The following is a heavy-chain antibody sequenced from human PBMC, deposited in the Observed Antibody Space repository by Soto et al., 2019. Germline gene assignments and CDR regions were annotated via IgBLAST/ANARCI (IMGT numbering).Heavy chain of an antibody. D-gene: IGHD3-16*01. CDR1: GGSISSYY. V-gene: IGHV4-59*08. J-gene: IGHJ4*02. CDR3: ARLYVGTLDY. CDR2: IYYSGST. Sequence: QVQLQESGPGLVKPSETLSLTCTVSGGSISSYYWSWVRQPPGKGLEWIGYIYYSGSTNYTPSLKSPATVTVNTSKNQFSLKPSSVTATDTALSYCARLYVGTLDYRGPVTLVNVAA.